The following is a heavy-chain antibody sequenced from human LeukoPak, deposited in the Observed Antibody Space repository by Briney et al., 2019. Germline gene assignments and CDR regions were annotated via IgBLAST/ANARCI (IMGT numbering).Heavy chain of an antibody. CDR3: ARVGWELLRDAFDI. V-gene: IGHV3-48*03. Sequence: PGGSLRLSCAASGFTFSSYEMNWVRQAPGKGLEWVSYISSSGSTIYYADSVKGRFTISRDNAKNSLYLQMNSLRAEDTAVYYCARVGWELLRDAFDIWGQGTMVTVSS. CDR2: ISSSGSTI. J-gene: IGHJ3*02. CDR1: GFTFSSYE. D-gene: IGHD1-26*01.